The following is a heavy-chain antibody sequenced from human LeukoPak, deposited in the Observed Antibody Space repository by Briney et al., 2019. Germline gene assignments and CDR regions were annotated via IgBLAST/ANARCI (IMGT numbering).Heavy chain of an antibody. J-gene: IGHJ4*02. D-gene: IGHD6-19*01. CDR3: AKDQTEQWLVPRYFDY. CDR1: GFTVSSNY. CDR2: ISYDGSNK. Sequence: PGGSLRLSCAASGFTVSSNYMSWVRQAPGKGLEWVAVISYDGSNKYYADSVKGRFTISRDNSKNTLYLQMNSLRAEDTAVYYCAKDQTEQWLVPRYFDYWGQGTLVTVSS. V-gene: IGHV3-30*18.